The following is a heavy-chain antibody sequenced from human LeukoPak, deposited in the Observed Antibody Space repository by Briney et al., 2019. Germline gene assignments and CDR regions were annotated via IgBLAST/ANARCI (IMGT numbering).Heavy chain of an antibody. V-gene: IGHV3-30*18. Sequence: GGSLRLSCAASGFTFSSYGMHWVRQAPGKGLEWVAVISYDGSNKYYADSVKGRFTISRDNSKNTLYLQMNSLRAEDTAVFYCAKGRRGLWFGGEVYWGQGTLVTVSS. CDR2: ISYDGSNK. CDR1: GFTFSSYG. J-gene: IGHJ4*02. D-gene: IGHD3-10*01. CDR3: AKGRRGLWFGGEVY.